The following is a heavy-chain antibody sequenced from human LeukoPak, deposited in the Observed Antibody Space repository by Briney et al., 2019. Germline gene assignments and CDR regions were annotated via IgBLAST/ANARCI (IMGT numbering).Heavy chain of an antibody. J-gene: IGHJ4*02. Sequence: SVKVSCKASGYTFTGYYMHWVRQAPGQGLEWMGWINPNSGGTNYAQKFQGRVTMTRDTSISTAYMELSRLRSDDTAMYYCARALYASGWYPDYWGQGTLVTVSS. D-gene: IGHD6-19*01. CDR2: INPNSGGT. CDR3: ARALYASGWYPDY. V-gene: IGHV1-2*02. CDR1: GYTFTGYY.